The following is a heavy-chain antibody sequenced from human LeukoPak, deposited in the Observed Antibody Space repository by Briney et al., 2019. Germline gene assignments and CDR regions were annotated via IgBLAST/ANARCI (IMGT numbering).Heavy chain of an antibody. CDR1: GGSISSGGYY. CDR3: ALHRYSGINIY. Sequence: SPTLSLTCTVSGGSISSGGYYWDWIRQHPGTGLEWIGYISYSGSTSYNPSLKSRITMSVDTSTNQFSLKLGAVTAADTAVYYCALHRYSGINIYWGQGTLVTVSS. CDR2: ISYSGST. D-gene: IGHD1-26*01. V-gene: IGHV4-31*03. J-gene: IGHJ4*02.